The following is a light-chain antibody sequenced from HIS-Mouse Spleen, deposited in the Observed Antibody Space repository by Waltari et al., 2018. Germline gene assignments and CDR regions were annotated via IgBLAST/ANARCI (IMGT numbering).Light chain of an antibody. CDR3: CSYAGSSTWV. V-gene: IGLV2-23*01. J-gene: IGLJ3*02. CDR2: EGS. Sequence: QSALTQPASVSGSPGQSITISCTGTSSDVGSYNLVSWYQQHSGNAPKLMIYEGSKRPSGGSNRFSGSKSGNTASLTISGLQAEDEADYYCCSYAGSSTWVFGGGTKLTVL. CDR1: SSDVGSYNL.